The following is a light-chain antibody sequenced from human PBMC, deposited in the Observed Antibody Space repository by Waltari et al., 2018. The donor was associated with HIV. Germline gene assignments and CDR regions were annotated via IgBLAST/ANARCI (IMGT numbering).Light chain of an antibody. V-gene: IGKV4-1*01. CDR3: QQYYTNPRT. CDR1: QSVLYSSNHKNY. CDR2: WAS. J-gene: IGKJ1*01. Sequence: DIVMTQSPDSLAVSLGERAAINCKSRQSVLYSSNHKNYFAWYQQKPGQPPKRLMYWASTRESGVPDRFSGSGSGTDFTLTISSLQAEDVAVYYCQQYYTNPRTFGQGTKVEIK.